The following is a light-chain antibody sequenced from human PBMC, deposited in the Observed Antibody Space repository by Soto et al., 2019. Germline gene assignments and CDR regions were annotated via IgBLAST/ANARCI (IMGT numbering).Light chain of an antibody. V-gene: IGKV3-11*01. CDR2: DAS. CDR3: QQRSNWPLT. CDR1: QSVSSY. Sequence: EIVLTQSPATLSLSPGERATLSCRASQSVSSYLAWYQQKPGQAPRLLIYDASNRATGIPARFSGSGSGTDFTLTISSIEPEEFAVYYCQQRSNWPLTFGGGTKVESK. J-gene: IGKJ4*01.